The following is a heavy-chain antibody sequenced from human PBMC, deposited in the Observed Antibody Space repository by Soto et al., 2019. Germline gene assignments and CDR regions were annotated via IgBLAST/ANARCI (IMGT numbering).Heavy chain of an antibody. CDR1: GYIFTGYH. CDR3: ASAAVTGTAGLDF. J-gene: IGHJ4*02. CDR2: IHPNSGGT. D-gene: IGHD6-19*01. Sequence: ASVKVSCKASGYIFTGYHMHWVRQAPGHGLEWMGWIHPNSGGTSYAQKFQGRVTMTRDTSISTAYMELSRLRSDDTAVYYCASAAVTGTAGLDFWGQGTQVTVSS. V-gene: IGHV1-2*02.